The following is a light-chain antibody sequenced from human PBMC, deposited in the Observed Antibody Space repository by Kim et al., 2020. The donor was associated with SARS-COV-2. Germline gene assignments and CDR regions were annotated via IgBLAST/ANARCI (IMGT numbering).Light chain of an antibody. V-gene: IGLV1-47*01. CDR1: SYNIGSNY. CDR2: RNN. Sequence: GQSVTISCSGSSYNIGSNYVYWYQQLPGTATKLLIYRNNQRPSGVPDRFSGSKAGTSASLAISGLRSEEDADYYCAAWDDRLSGRVFGGGTQLTVL. CDR3: AAWDDRLSGRV. J-gene: IGLJ3*02.